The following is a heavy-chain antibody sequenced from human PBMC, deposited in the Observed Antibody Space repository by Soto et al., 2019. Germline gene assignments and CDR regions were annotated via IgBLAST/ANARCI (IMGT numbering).Heavy chain of an antibody. V-gene: IGHV4-39*01. CDR2: IYYSGST. J-gene: IGHJ4*02. CDR1: GGSISSSSYY. D-gene: IGHD1-1*01. Sequence: SETLSLTCTVSGGSISSSSYYWGWIRQPPGKGLEWIGSIYYSGSTYYNPSLKSRVTISVDTSKNQFSLKLSSVTAADTAVYYCATRTTGTTRYGYWGQGTLVTVSS. CDR3: ATRTTGTTRYGY.